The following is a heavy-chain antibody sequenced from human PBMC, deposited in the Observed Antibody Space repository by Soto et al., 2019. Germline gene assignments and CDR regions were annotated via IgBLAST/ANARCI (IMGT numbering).Heavy chain of an antibody. D-gene: IGHD3-16*01. Sequence: SETLSLTVTVSGDSIGNSHWSWIRQPPGKGLEWISLTFSRGSATYNPSLKSRVTMSVDTSKSQFSLKLTSVTAADTAVYYCARLGGEYYYAMDVWRQGTTVTVSS. CDR2: TFSRGSA. V-gene: IGHV4-4*07. CDR1: GDSIGNSH. J-gene: IGHJ6*02. CDR3: ARLGGEYYYAMDV.